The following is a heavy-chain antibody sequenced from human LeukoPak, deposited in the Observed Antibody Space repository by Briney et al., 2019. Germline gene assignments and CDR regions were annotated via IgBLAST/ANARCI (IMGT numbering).Heavy chain of an antibody. CDR2: MDTDGSII. Sequence: PGGSLRLSCVASGFTFSSHWMHWVRQAPGKGLVWVSQMDTDGSIIGYADSVKGRFTTSRDNAKNTLYLQMDSLRVEDTAVYYCGRGLTVAGGTDYWGQGTLVTVSS. D-gene: IGHD6-13*01. V-gene: IGHV3-74*01. CDR1: GFTFSSHW. J-gene: IGHJ4*02. CDR3: GRGLTVAGGTDY.